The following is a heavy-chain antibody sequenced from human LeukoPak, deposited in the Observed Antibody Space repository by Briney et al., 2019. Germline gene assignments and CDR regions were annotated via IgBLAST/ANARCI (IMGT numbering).Heavy chain of an antibody. CDR1: GFSLTTSGVG. D-gene: IGHD1-26*01. V-gene: IGHV2-5*02. CDR2: INWDDEK. CDR3: ALIVGATGAFDI. J-gene: IGHJ3*02. Sequence: SGPTLVNPTQTLTLTCTFSGFSLTTSGVGVGWIRQPPGKALEWLALINWDDEKVYSPSLQSRLTITEDTSKNQVVLTMTNMDPVDTATYYCALIVGATGAFDIWGQGTMVTVSS.